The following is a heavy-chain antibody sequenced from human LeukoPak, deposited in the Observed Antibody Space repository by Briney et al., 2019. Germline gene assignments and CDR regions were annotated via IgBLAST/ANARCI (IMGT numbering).Heavy chain of an antibody. V-gene: IGHV3-48*03. J-gene: IGHJ4*02. D-gene: IGHD3-10*01. CDR2: ISSSGSAI. Sequence: GGSLRLSCAASGFTFSSYEMNWVRQAPGKGLEWVSYISSSGSAIYYADSVKGRFTISRDNAKNSLYLQMNSLRAEDTAVYYCARALMVRGVKTLDYWGQGTLVTVSS. CDR3: ARALMVRGVKTLDY. CDR1: GFTFSSYE.